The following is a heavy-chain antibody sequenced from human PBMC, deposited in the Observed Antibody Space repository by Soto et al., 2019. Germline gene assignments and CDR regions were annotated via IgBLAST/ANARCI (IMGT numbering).Heavy chain of an antibody. Sequence: PGGSLRLSCGAPGVTFKDYGMHWVRQAPGKGLEWVAVISYDGKQTYYADSVKGRFTISRDNSKNTLYLQMNSLRAEDTAVYYCAQNLYDYGGKGPLLIDGMDVWGQGTTVTVSS. CDR2: ISYDGKQT. CDR3: AQNLYDYGGKGPLLIDGMDV. CDR1: GVTFKDYG. D-gene: IGHD4-17*01. V-gene: IGHV3-30*18. J-gene: IGHJ6*02.